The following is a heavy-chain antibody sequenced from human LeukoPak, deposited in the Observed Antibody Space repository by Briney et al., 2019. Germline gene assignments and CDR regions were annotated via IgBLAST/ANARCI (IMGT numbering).Heavy chain of an antibody. D-gene: IGHD3-22*01. J-gene: IGHJ4*02. CDR2: IYYSGST. CDR3: ARGREFYYDSSGYYFDY. Sequence: SETLSLTCTVSGGSVSSGSYYWSWIRQPPGKGLEWIGYIYYSGSTYYNPSLKSRVTISVDTSKNQFPLKLSSVTAADTAVYYCARGREFYYDSSGYYFDYWGQGTLVTVSS. CDR1: GGSVSSGSYY. V-gene: IGHV4-61*01.